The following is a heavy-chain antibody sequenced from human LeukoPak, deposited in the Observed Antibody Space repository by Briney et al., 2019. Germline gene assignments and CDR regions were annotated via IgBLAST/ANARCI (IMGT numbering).Heavy chain of an antibody. CDR3: ATDRGWRTSGYYLYYFEY. CDR2: ISYDGSNK. V-gene: IGHV3-30-3*01. Sequence: GGSLRLSCAASGFTFSSYAMHWVRQAPGKGLEWVAVISYDGSNKYYADSVKGRFTISRDNTMNSLYLQMSSLRAEDTAVYYCATDRGWRTSGYYLYYFEYWGQGTLVTFSS. D-gene: IGHD3-3*01. J-gene: IGHJ4*02. CDR1: GFTFSSYA.